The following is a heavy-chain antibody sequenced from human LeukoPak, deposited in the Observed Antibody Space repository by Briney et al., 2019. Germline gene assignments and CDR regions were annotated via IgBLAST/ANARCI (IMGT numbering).Heavy chain of an antibody. CDR3: ARYTHSSGFDY. Sequence: PGGSLRLSCAASGLIVSSNYMSWVRQPPGKGLEWVSVIYSGGSTYYADSVKGRFTISRDNSKNTLYLQMNSLRAEDTAVYYCARYTHSSGFDYWGQGTLVTVSS. V-gene: IGHV3-53*01. J-gene: IGHJ4*02. CDR1: GLIVSSNY. CDR2: IYSGGST. D-gene: IGHD6-19*01.